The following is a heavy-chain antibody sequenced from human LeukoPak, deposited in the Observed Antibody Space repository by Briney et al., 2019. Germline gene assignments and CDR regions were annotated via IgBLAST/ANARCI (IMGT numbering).Heavy chain of an antibody. CDR2: INTDTRGT. D-gene: IGHD3-16*01. V-gene: IGHV3-74*01. CDR3: ARAGAYRFDY. J-gene: IGHJ4*02. CDR1: GFXFTDYW. Sequence: GGSLRLSCAASGFXFTDYWMHWVRQAPGKGLVWVSIINTDTRGTYYADSVKGRFTISRDNAKNTLSLQMNSLRAEDTAVYYCARAGAYRFDYWGQGTLVTVSS.